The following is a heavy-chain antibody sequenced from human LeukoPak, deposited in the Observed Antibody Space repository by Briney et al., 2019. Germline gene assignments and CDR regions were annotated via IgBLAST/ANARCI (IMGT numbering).Heavy chain of an antibody. D-gene: IGHD2-2*01. Sequence: GGSLRLSCAASGFTFSSYWMSWVRQAPGKGLEWVANIKQDGSEKYYVDSVKGRFTISRDNAKNSLYLQMNSLRAEDTAVYYCASAQFSTSSRYYLEYWGQGTLVTVSS. CDR3: ASAQFSTSSRYYLEY. CDR2: IKQDGSEK. J-gene: IGHJ4*02. V-gene: IGHV3-7*02. CDR1: GFTFSSYW.